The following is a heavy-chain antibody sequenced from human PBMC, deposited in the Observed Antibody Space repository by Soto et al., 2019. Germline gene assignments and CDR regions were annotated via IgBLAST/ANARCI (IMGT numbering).Heavy chain of an antibody. V-gene: IGHV4-4*02. CDR3: TRSYYDSSGYPHFDY. CDR1: SGSISSSNW. CDR2: IYHSGST. D-gene: IGHD3-22*01. Sequence: SETLSLTCAVSSGSISSSNWWSWVRQPPGKGLEWIGEIYHSGSTNYNPSLKSRVTISVDKSKNQFSLKLSSVTAADTAVYYCTRSYYDSSGYPHFDYWGQGTLVTVSS. J-gene: IGHJ4*02.